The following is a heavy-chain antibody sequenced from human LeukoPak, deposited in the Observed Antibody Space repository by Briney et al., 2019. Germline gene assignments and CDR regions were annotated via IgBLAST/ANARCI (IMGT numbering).Heavy chain of an antibody. Sequence: SETLSLTCTVSGGSISSSSYYWGWIRQPPGKGLEWTGEINHSGSTNYNPSLKSRVTISVDTSKNQFSLKLSSVTAADTAVYYCARHITMVRGVILHRLKPPRGFDPWGQGTLVTVSS. J-gene: IGHJ5*02. CDR3: ARHITMVRGVILHRLKPPRGFDP. V-gene: IGHV4-39*01. CDR2: INHSGST. CDR1: GGSISSSSYY. D-gene: IGHD3-10*01.